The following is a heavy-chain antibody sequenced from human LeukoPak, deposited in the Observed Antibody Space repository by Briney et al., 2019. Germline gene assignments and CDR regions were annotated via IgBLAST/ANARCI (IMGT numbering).Heavy chain of an antibody. CDR2: IWYDGSNK. CDR3: AKDPPYYDFWSGYPGLGDY. Sequence: GGSLRLSCAASGFTFSSYGMHWVRQAPGKGLEWVAVIWYDGSNKYYADSVKGRFTISRDNSKNTLYLQMNSLRAEDTAVYYCAKDPPYYDFWSGYPGLGDYWGQGTLVTVSS. J-gene: IGHJ4*02. V-gene: IGHV3-30*02. CDR1: GFTFSSYG. D-gene: IGHD3-3*01.